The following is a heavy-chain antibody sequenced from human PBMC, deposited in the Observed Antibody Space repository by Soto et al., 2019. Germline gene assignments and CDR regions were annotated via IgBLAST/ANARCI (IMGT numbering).Heavy chain of an antibody. CDR3: AKVGAYGSGSYPSDYFDY. CDR1: GFTFSSYA. D-gene: IGHD3-10*01. J-gene: IGHJ4*02. CDR2: ISGSGGST. Sequence: EVQLLESGGGLVQPGGSLRLSCAASGFTFSSYAMSWVRQAPGKGLEWVSAISGSGGSTYYADSVKGRFTISRDNSKNTLYLQMNSLRAEDTAVYYCAKVGAYGSGSYPSDYFDYWGQGTLVTVSS. V-gene: IGHV3-23*01.